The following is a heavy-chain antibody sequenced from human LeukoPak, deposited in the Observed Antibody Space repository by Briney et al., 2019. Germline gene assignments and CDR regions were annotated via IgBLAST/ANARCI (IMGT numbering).Heavy chain of an antibody. J-gene: IGHJ4*02. CDR3: GKRDSSY. V-gene: IGHV3-30*07. CDR2: MSSGGTYE. CDR1: GFTFSNYA. Sequence: GKSLRLSCAASGFTFSNYAMHWVRQAPGKGLEWVSLMSSGGTYEYYADSVKGRFTISRDNSNNTLYLQMNTLSAEDTAVYYCGKRDSSYWGQGTLVTVSS. D-gene: IGHD6-13*01.